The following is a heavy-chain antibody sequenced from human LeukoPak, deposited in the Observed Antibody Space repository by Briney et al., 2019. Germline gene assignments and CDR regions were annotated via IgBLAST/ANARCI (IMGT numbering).Heavy chain of an antibody. Sequence: GASVKVSCKASGYTFTSYYMHWVRQAPGQGLEWMGIINPSGGSTNYAQKFQGRVTMTRDTSTNTVYMELSSLRSEDTAVYYCARDDYDDRSGYQHSTRNDYWGQGTLVTVSS. CDR2: INPSGGST. V-gene: IGHV1-46*01. CDR3: ARDDYDDRSGYQHSTRNDY. J-gene: IGHJ4*02. D-gene: IGHD3-22*01. CDR1: GYTFTSYY.